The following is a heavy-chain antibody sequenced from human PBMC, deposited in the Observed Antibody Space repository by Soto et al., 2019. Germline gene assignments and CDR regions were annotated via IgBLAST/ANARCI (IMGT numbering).Heavy chain of an antibody. CDR2: ISYSVDKT. D-gene: IGHD1-7*01. CDR3: VRRAITATTKWGAFDI. CDR1: DFTFSNYV. V-gene: IGHV3-23*01. J-gene: IGHJ3*02. Sequence: GGSLRLSCAASDFTFSNYVMNWVRQAPGKGLEWVATISYSVDKTHYADSVRGRFTISRDNSKNTLSLQMNSLRAEDAAVYYCVRRAITATTKWGAFDIWGQGTMVTV.